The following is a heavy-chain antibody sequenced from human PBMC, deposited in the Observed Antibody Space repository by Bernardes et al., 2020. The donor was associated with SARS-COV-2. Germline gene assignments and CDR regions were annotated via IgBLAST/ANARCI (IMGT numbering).Heavy chain of an antibody. D-gene: IGHD2-2*01. Sequence: SNTLYLSCTVSGGSIRSGNYYWSWIRQYPEKGLEWIGYIYYSGSTYYNPSLKSRVTISEDSSKNQFSLKLSSVTAADTAVYYCARGWGYCSSTRCYGGWFDPWGQGALVTVSS. V-gene: IGHV4-31*03. J-gene: IGHJ5*02. CDR2: IYYSGST. CDR3: ARGWGYCSSTRCYGGWFDP. CDR1: GGSIRSGNYY.